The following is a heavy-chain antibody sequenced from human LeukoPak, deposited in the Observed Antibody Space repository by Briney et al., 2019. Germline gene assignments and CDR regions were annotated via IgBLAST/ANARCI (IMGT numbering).Heavy chain of an antibody. J-gene: IGHJ3*02. Sequence: GGSLRLSCAAPGFTFSDYYMSWIRQAPGKGLEWVSYISSSGSTIYYADSVKGRFTISRDNAKNSLYLQMNSLRAEDTAVYYCARDLYPRRDGYNGQAFDIWGQGAMVTVSS. CDR2: ISSSGSTI. CDR3: ARDLYPRRDGYNGQAFDI. V-gene: IGHV3-11*04. CDR1: GFTFSDYY. D-gene: IGHD5-24*01.